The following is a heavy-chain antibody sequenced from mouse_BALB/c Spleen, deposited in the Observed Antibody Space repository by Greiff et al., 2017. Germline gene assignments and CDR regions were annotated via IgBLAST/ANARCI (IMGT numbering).Heavy chain of an antibody. Sequence: EVQRVESGGGLVKPGGSLKLSCAASGFTFSDYYMYWVRQTPEKRLEWVATISDGGSYTYYPDSVKGRFTISRDNAKNNLYLQMSSLKSEDTAMYYCARAYGFYAMDYWGQGTSVTVSS. CDR3: ARAYGFYAMDY. V-gene: IGHV5-4*02. CDR2: ISDGGSYT. CDR1: GFTFSDYY. D-gene: IGHD2-2*01. J-gene: IGHJ4*01.